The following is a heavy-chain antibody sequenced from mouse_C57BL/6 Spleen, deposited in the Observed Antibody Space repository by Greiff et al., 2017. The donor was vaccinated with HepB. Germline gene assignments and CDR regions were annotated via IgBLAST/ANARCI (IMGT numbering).Heavy chain of an antibody. D-gene: IGHD2-4*01. CDR1: GYTFTNYW. CDR2: IYPGGGYT. CDR3: ARSTDYEYDAYYFDY. Sequence: QVQLQQSGAELVRPGTSVKMSCKASGYTFTNYWIGWAKQRPGHGLEWIGDIYPGGGYTNYNEKFKGKATLTADKSSSTAYMQFSSLTSEDSAIYYCARSTDYEYDAYYFDYWGQGTTLTVSS. V-gene: IGHV1-63*01. J-gene: IGHJ2*01.